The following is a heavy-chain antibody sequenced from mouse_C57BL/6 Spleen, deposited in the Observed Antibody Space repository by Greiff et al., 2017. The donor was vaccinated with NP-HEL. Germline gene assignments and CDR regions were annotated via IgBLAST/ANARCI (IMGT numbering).Heavy chain of an antibody. CDR2: ISDGGSYT. Sequence: DVQLVESGGGLVKPGGSLKLSCAASGFTFSSYAMSWVRQTPEKRLEWVATISDGGSYTYYPDNVQGRFTISRDNAKNNLYLQMSQLKSEDTAMYYCARGGFITTVVGGPWFAYWGQGTLVTVSA. J-gene: IGHJ3*01. D-gene: IGHD1-1*01. V-gene: IGHV5-4*01. CDR3: ARGGFITTVVGGPWFAY. CDR1: GFTFSSYA.